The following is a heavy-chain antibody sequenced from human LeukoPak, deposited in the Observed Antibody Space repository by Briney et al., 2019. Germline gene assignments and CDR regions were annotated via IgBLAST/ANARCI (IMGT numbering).Heavy chain of an antibody. CDR3: ARGLEKQQLVRSFFY. V-gene: IGHV1-8*01. CDR2: MNPNSGNT. D-gene: IGHD6-13*01. CDR1: GYTFSSYD. J-gene: IGHJ4*02. Sequence: ASVKVSCKASGYTFSSYDINWVRQATGQGLEWMGWMNPNSGNTGYAQKLQGRVSMTRNTSISTAYMELSSLRSEDTAVYYCARGLEKQQLVRSFFYWGQGTLVTVSS.